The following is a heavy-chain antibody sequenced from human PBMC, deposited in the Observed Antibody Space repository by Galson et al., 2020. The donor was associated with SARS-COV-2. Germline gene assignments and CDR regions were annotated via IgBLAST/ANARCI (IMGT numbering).Heavy chain of an antibody. J-gene: IGHJ4*02. CDR1: GYSISSGYY. Sequence: SETLYLTCTVSGYSISSGYYWGWIRQPPGTGLEWIGSIYHSGSTYYNPSLKSRVTISVDTSKNQFSLKLSSVTAADTAVYYCARAGSGSYRTVDYWGQGTLVTVSS. CDR2: IYHSGST. V-gene: IGHV4-38-2*02. CDR3: ARAGSGSYRTVDY. D-gene: IGHD1-26*01.